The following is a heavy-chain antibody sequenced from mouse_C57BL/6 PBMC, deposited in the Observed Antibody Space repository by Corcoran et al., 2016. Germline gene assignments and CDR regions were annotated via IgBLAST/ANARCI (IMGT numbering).Heavy chain of an antibody. Sequence: QIQLVQSGPELKKPGETVKISCKASGYTFTTYGMSWVKQAPGKGLKWMGWINTYSGVPTYADDFKGRFAFSLETSASNAYLQINNLKNEDTATYFCARSPRYWYFDVWGTGTTVTVSS. CDR1: GYTFTTYG. D-gene: IGHD2-10*02. CDR2: INTYSGVP. V-gene: IGHV9-3*01. J-gene: IGHJ1*03. CDR3: ARSPRYWYFDV.